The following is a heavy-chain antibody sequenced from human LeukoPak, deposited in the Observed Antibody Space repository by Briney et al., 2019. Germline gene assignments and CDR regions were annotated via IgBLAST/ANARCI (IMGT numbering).Heavy chain of an antibody. CDR3: ARGVRGYYDSSGYFPFLYD. CDR1: GFTVSSNY. Sequence: GGSLRLSCAASGFTVSSNYMSWVRQAPGKGLEWVSVIYSGGSTYYADSVKGRFTISRDNSKNTLYLQMNSLRAEDTAVYYCARGVRGYYDSSGYFPFLYDWGQGTLVTVSS. V-gene: IGHV3-53*01. J-gene: IGHJ4*02. CDR2: IYSGGST. D-gene: IGHD3-22*01.